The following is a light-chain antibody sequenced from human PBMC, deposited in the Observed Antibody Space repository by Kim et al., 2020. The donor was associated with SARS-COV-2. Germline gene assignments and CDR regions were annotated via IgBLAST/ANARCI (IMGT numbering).Light chain of an antibody. CDR2: EDN. Sequence: NFMLTHPHSVSESPGKTVTISCTGSSGSIASNYVQWYQQRPGSAPTTVIYEDNQRPSGVPDRFSGSIDSSSNSASLTISGLKTEDEADYYCQSYDSSNHWVSGGGTQLTVL. CDR1: SGSIASNY. J-gene: IGLJ3*02. V-gene: IGLV6-57*02. CDR3: QSYDSSNHWV.